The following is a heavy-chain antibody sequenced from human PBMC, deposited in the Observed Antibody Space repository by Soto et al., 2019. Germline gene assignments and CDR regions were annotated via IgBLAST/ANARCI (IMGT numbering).Heavy chain of an antibody. CDR1: GYTFTSYD. Sequence: CKASGYTFTSYDINWVRQATGQGLEWMGWMNPNSGNTGYAQKFQGRVTMTRNTSISTAYMELSSLRSEDTAVYYCARGGGSSWYNYYYYYYMDVWGKGTTVTVSS. V-gene: IGHV1-8*01. J-gene: IGHJ6*03. D-gene: IGHD6-13*01. CDR3: ARGGGSSWYNYYYYYYMDV. CDR2: MNPNSGNT.